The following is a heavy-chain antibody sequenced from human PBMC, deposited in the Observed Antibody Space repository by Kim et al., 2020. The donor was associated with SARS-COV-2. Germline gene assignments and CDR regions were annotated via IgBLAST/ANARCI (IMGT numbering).Heavy chain of an antibody. D-gene: IGHD2-21*02. CDR2: IYYSGST. CDR3: ASSGGGNSWFDP. J-gene: IGHJ5*02. CDR1: GGSISSYY. Sequence: SETLSLTCTVSGGSISSYYWSWIRQPPGKGLEWIGYIYYSGSTNYNPSLKSRVTISVDTSKNQFSLKLSSVTAADTAVYYCASSGGGNSWFDPWGQGTLVTVSS. V-gene: IGHV4-59*01.